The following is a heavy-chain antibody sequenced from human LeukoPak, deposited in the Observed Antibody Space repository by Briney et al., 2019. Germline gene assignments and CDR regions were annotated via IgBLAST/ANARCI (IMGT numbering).Heavy chain of an antibody. V-gene: IGHV4-59*08. D-gene: IGHD1-1*01. J-gene: IGHJ6*02. CDR2: IYYSANT. Sequence: ASVTLSLTCTVSGRSISSYYWSWMRQPPGKGLEWIGYIYYSANTNYNPSLKSRVTISVDTSKNQFSLRLSTVTAADTAVYYCARHGTTSYYYYAMDVWGQGTTVSVSS. CDR1: GRSISSYY. CDR3: ARHGTTSYYYYAMDV.